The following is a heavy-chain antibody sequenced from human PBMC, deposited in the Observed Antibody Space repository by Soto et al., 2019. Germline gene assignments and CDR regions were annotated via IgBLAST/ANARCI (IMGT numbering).Heavy chain of an antibody. CDR1: GFSLSNARMG. CDR2: IFSNDEK. Sequence: QVTLKESGPVLVKPTETLTLTCTVSGFSLSNARMGVSWIRQPPEKALEWLAHIFSNDEKSYSTSLKSRLTISKDTSKSQVVLTMTNMDTVDTATYYCARMVGTDSSGYYYYYGMDVWGQGTTVTVSS. J-gene: IGHJ6*02. V-gene: IGHV2-26*01. D-gene: IGHD3-22*01. CDR3: ARMVGTDSSGYYYYYGMDV.